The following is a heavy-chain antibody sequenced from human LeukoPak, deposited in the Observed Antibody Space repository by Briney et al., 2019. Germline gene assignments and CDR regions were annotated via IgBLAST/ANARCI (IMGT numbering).Heavy chain of an antibody. CDR2: INLDGTEE. CDR1: GLVFSTYW. D-gene: IGHD3/OR15-3a*01. J-gene: IGHJ4*02. CDR3: ASGRHDFLH. V-gene: IGHV3-7*01. Sequence: GGPLRLSCAASGLVFSTYWLTWVRQAPGKGLEWVANINLDGTEEHYVDSSLKGRFTISRDNAKNSLYLQMTSLRVEDTAVYYCASGRHDFLHWGQGTPVTVSS.